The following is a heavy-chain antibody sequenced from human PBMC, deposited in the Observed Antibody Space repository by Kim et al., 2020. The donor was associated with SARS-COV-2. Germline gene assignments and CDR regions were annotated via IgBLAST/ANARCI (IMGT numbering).Heavy chain of an antibody. CDR2: IYYSGST. J-gene: IGHJ6*02. CDR3: ARDRLGGYGGYYYYGMDV. Sequence: SETLSLTCTVSGGSISSYYWSWIRQPPGKGLEWIGYIYYSGSTNYNPSLKSRVTISVDTSKNQFSLKLSSVTAADTAVYYCARDRLGGYGGYYYYGMDVWGQGTTVTVSS. V-gene: IGHV4-59*01. D-gene: IGHD5-12*01. CDR1: GGSISSYY.